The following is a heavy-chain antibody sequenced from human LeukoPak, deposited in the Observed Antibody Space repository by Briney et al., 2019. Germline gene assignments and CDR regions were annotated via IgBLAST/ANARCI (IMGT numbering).Heavy chain of an antibody. CDR2: ISASGGTT. D-gene: IGHD6-13*01. V-gene: IGHV3-23*01. J-gene: IGHJ4*02. Sequence: PGGSLRLSCAASGFTFSSYAMTWARQAPGKGLEWVSVISASGGTTYYADSVKGRFTISRDNSKNTLYLQMNSLRAEDTAIYYCAKDGAPQQLVIYWGRGTLVTVSS. CDR3: AKDGAPQQLVIY. CDR1: GFTFSSYA.